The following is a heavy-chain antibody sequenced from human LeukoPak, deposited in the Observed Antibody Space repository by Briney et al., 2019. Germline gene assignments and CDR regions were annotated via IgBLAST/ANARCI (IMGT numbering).Heavy chain of an antibody. CDR3: VRGGVAARLPILDH. V-gene: IGHV3-74*03. CDR1: GFPAKSFW. D-gene: IGHD6-6*01. Sequence: GGSLRLSCAASGFPAKSFWMHWVRQSPGKGLMWVACVDGYVGKTTYADSVQGRFTISKDNGENTLSLQMNSLTVDDTGVYYCVRGGVAARLPILDHWGQGTLVTVSS. CDR2: VDGYVGKT. J-gene: IGHJ4*02.